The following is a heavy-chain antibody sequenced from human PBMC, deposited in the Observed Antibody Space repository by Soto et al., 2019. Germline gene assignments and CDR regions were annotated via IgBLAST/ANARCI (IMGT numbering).Heavy chain of an antibody. CDR2: ISGSGGST. CDR3: AKSLIPGRYSSGLPSP. J-gene: IGHJ1*01. D-gene: IGHD2-15*01. V-gene: IGHV3-23*01. Sequence: EVQLLESGGGLVQPGGSLRLSCAASGFTFSSYAMSWVRQAPGKGLEWVSAISGSGGSTYYAASVKGRFTISRDNAKKTLYLQMNRLRAEDTAVYYCAKSLIPGRYSSGLPSPWGQGTLVTVSS. CDR1: GFTFSSYA.